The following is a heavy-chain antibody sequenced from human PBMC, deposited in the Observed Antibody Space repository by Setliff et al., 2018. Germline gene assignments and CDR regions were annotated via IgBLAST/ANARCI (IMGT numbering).Heavy chain of an antibody. CDR3: AHSTTFDLHHDY. CDR2: IDPSGNT. CDR1: GGSISSGSNY. J-gene: IGHJ4*02. Sequence: SETLSLTCTVSGGSISSGSNYWSWIRQPAGRGLEWIGHIDPSGNTNYHPSLKSRVTISGDTSKNQFSLKLNSVTAADTAIYYCAHSTTFDLHHDYWGQGALVTVSS. D-gene: IGHD3-9*01. V-gene: IGHV4-61*09.